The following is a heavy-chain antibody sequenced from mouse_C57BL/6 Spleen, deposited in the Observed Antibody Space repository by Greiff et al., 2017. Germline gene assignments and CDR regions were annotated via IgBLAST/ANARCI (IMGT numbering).Heavy chain of an antibody. CDR1: GYTFTSYW. J-gene: IGHJ4*01. D-gene: IGHD1-1*01. CDR3: ARGPTTVVAHYYAMDY. Sequence: QVQLQQPGAELVRPGSSVKLSCKASGYTFTSYWMDWVKQRPGQGLEWIGNIYPSDSETHYNQKFKDKATLTVDKSSSTAYMQLSSLTSEDSAVYYCARGPTTVVAHYYAMDYWGQGTSVTVSS. CDR2: IYPSDSET. V-gene: IGHV1-61*01.